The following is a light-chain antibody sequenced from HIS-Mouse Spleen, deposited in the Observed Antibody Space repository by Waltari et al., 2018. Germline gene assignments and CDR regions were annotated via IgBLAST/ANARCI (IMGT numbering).Light chain of an antibody. CDR2: EVS. J-gene: IGLJ2*01. Sequence: QSALTQPASVSGSPGQSITISCTGTSSDVVGYNYVPWYQQHPGKAPKLMIYEVSNRPSGVSNRFSGSKSGNTASLTISGLQAEDEADYYCSSYTSSSTRVFGGGTKLTVL. CDR1: SSDVVGYNY. V-gene: IGLV2-14*01. CDR3: SSYTSSSTRV.